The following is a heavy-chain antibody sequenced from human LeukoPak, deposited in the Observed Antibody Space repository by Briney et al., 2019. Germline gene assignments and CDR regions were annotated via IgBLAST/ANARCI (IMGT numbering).Heavy chain of an antibody. V-gene: IGHV4-34*01. CDR2: INHSGST. CDR3: ARGQGDCSGGSCYLFDP. D-gene: IGHD2-15*01. J-gene: IGHJ5*02. Sequence: SETLSLTCAVYGGSFSGYYWSWIRQPPGKGLEWIGEINHSGSTNYNPSLKSRVTRSVDTSKNQFSLKLSSVTAADTAVYYCARGQGDCSGGSCYLFDPWGQGTLVTVSS. CDR1: GGSFSGYY.